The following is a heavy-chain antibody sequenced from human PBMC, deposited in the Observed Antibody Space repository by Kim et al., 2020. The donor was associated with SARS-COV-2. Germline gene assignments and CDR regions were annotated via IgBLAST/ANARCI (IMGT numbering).Heavy chain of an antibody. Sequence: GGSLRLSCAASGFTFSSYAMSWVRQAPGKGLEWVSAISGSGGSTYYADSVKGRFTISRDNSKNTLYLQMNSLRAEDTAVYYCAKSLTGWQSKYSSWYVFNYWGQGTLVTVSS. CDR3: AKSLTGWQSKYSSWYVFNY. CDR1: GFTFSSYA. V-gene: IGHV3-23*01. J-gene: IGHJ4*02. D-gene: IGHD6-13*01. CDR2: ISGSGGST.